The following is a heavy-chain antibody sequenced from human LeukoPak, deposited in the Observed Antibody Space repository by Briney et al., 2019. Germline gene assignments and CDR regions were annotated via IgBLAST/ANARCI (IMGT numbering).Heavy chain of an antibody. CDR3: ARDKAYYDSSGYYDYFDY. CDR1: GGSISSSNW. V-gene: IGHV4-4*02. D-gene: IGHD3-22*01. Sequence: SETLSLTCAVSGGSISSSNWWSWVRQPPGQGLEWIGEIYHSGSTNYNPSLKSRVTISVDKSKNQFSLKLSSVTAADTAVYYCARDKAYYDSSGYYDYFDYWGQGTLVTVSS. J-gene: IGHJ4*02. CDR2: IYHSGST.